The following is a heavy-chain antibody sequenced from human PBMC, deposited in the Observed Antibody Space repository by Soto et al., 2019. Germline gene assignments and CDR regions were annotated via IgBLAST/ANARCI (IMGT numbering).Heavy chain of an antibody. CDR2: IYRDGNT. CDR3: ARGRFGMDV. J-gene: IGHJ6*02. Sequence: LGGSLRLSCAASTSGFGGSNYMTWVRQAPGKGLEWVSVIYRDGNTYYVDSVKGRFTISRDNSKNTLYLQMNSLRGEDTAVYYCARGRFGMDVWGQGTTVTVSS. CDR1: TSGFGGSNY. V-gene: IGHV3-53*01.